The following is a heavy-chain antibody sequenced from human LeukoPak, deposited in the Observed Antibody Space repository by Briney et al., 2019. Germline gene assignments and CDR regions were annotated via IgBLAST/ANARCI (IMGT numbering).Heavy chain of an antibody. CDR1: GFTFSSYA. V-gene: IGHV3-30*04. CDR3: ARAVRGVITGDAFDI. CDR2: ISYDGSNK. D-gene: IGHD3-10*01. Sequence: PGGSLRLSCAASGFTFSSYAMHWVRQAPGKGLEWVAVISYDGSNKYYADSVKGRSTISRDNSKNTLYLQMNSLRAEDTAVYYCARAVRGVITGDAFDIWGQGTMVTVSS. J-gene: IGHJ3*02.